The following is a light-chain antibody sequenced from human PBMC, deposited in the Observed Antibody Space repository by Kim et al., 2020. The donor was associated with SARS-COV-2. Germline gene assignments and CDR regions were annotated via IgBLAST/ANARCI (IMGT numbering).Light chain of an antibody. Sequence: GTRVTISCSGSSSNIGSNTVNWYQQLPGTAPKLLIYSNNERPSGVPDRFSGSKSGTSASLAISGLQSEDEADYYCAAWDDSLNVVVFGGGTQLTVL. CDR3: AAWDDSLNVVV. J-gene: IGLJ2*01. CDR2: SNN. V-gene: IGLV1-44*01. CDR1: SSNIGSNT.